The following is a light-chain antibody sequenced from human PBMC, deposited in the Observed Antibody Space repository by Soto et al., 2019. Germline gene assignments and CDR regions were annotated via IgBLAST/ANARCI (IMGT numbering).Light chain of an antibody. J-gene: IGKJ1*01. Sequence: EIVLTQSPGTLSLSPGERATLSCRASQSVPSKYLAWYQQNPGQAPRLLIYGASNRATGIPDRFSGSGSGTDFTLTISSLQSDDFATYFCQQYDSYRTFGQGTKVDIK. V-gene: IGKV3-20*01. CDR2: GAS. CDR1: QSVPSKY. CDR3: QQYDSYRT.